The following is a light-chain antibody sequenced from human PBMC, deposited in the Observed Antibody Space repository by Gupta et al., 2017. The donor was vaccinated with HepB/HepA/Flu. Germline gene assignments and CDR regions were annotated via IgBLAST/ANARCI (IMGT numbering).Light chain of an antibody. J-gene: IGKJ2*02. V-gene: IGKV1-39*01. CDR3: QKSYSTPCT. CDR2: GAS. Sequence: DIQMTQSPSSLSASVGDRVTITCRARQSISRFLNWYQQKPGKAPSLLIYGASSLQSGGPSRFSGSGSGTDVTLTNSSLRPEDVAMDYCQKSYSTPCTFGQGTRLDI. CDR1: QSISRF.